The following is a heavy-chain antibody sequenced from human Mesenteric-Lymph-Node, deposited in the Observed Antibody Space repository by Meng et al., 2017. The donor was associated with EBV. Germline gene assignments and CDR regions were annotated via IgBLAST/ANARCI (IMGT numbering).Heavy chain of an antibody. CDR1: GGSNSGSRQD. D-gene: IGHD6-19*01. CDR3: ARDGKSGWSVGWYFDL. Sequence: LHLKESAPGVVKPSGTLSLPCTAYGGSNSGSRQDWGWTRKPPGKGLEWIGSVYYSGNTFYNPSLKSRVTISVDTSKNQFSLKLNSVTAADTAVYFCARDGKSGWSVGWYFDLWGRGSLVTVSS. V-gene: IGHV4-39*07. CDR2: VYYSGNT. J-gene: IGHJ2*01.